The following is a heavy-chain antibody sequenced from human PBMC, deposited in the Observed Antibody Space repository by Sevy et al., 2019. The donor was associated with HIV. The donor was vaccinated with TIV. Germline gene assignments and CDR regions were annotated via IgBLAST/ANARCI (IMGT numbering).Heavy chain of an antibody. J-gene: IGHJ6*03. Sequence: GGSLRLSCVVSGFSFDSYGMTWVRQAPGKGLEWVSGISGSGSRTYYADSVKGRFIISRDNSKNTLDLQMNSLRSEDTAIYYCAKGGGGHYDPDEIGYYFYYYNMDVWGKGTTVTVSS. CDR1: GFSFDSYG. D-gene: IGHD3-22*01. CDR2: ISGSGSRT. V-gene: IGHV3-23*01. CDR3: AKGGGGHYDPDEIGYYFYYYNMDV.